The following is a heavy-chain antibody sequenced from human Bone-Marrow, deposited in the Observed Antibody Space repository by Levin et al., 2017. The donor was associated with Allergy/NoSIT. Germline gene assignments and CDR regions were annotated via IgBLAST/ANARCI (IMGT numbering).Heavy chain of an antibody. V-gene: IGHV3-9*01. CDR3: AKCRDRILVWLAASVLDS. CDR1: GFRFDDYD. D-gene: IGHD2-8*02. Sequence: LSLTCAASGFRFDDYDMHWVRQAPGKGLEWVSGISWNRGSIGYADSVKGRFTISRDNAKNFLYLQMNSLRAEDTALYYCAKCRDRILVWLAASVLDSWGQGTLFTVSS. J-gene: IGHJ4*02. CDR2: ISWNRGSI.